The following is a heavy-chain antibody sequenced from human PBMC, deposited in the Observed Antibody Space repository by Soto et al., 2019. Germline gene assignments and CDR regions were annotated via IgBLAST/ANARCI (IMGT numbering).Heavy chain of an antibody. CDR3: ARCRTVTKCVWFDP. V-gene: IGHV1-8*01. J-gene: IGHJ5*02. D-gene: IGHD4-4*01. CDR2: MNPNSGNT. CDR1: GYTFTSYD. Sequence: QVQLVQSGAEVKKPGASVKVSCKASGYTFTSYDINWVRQATGQGLEWMGWMNPNSGNTGYAQKFQDRVTMTRNTSISTAYMELSSLRSEDTAVYYCARCRTVTKCVWFDPWGQGTLVTVSS.